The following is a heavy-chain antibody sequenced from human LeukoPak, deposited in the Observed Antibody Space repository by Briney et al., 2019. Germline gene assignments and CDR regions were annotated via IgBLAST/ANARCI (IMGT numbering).Heavy chain of an antibody. CDR3: ASREDDSSGYFDY. J-gene: IGHJ4*02. D-gene: IGHD3-22*01. Sequence: WASVKVSCKTSGFTFTGYYIHWVRQAPGQRFEWLGWINPSTGGTDYAQNFQGRLTLTRDTSINTAYLELSSLRSEDTAVYYCASREDDSSGYFDYWGQGTLVTVSS. CDR1: GFTFTGYY. V-gene: IGHV1-2*02. CDR2: INPSTGGT.